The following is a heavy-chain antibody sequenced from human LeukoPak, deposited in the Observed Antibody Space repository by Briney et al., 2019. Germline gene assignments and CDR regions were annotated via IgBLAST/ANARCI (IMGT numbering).Heavy chain of an antibody. J-gene: IGHJ5*02. CDR3: ARGQPQRYNSGWYVNWFDP. CDR1: GASISSYY. CDR2: IYYSGTT. Sequence: KPSETLSLTCTVSGASISSYYWSWIRQPLGKGLEWIGYIYYSGTTKYNPSLKSRVTISIDTSKNQFSLKVNSVTAADTAVYYCARGQPQRYNSGWYVNWFDPWGQGTLVSVSS. V-gene: IGHV4-59*01. D-gene: IGHD6-19*01.